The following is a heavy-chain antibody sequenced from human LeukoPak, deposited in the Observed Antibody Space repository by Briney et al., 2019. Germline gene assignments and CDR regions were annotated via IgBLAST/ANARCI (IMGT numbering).Heavy chain of an antibody. CDR2: INAYNGNT. J-gene: IGHJ4*02. V-gene: IGHV1-18*01. Sequence: ASVKVSCKASGYTFTSYGISWVRQAPGQGLEWMGWINAYNGNTNYAQKLQGRVTMTTDTSTSTAYMELRSLRSDDTAVYYCARQLRRSGAASFFFGYWGQGTLVTVSS. CDR3: ARQLRRSGAASFFFGY. CDR1: GYTFTSYG. D-gene: IGHD2-15*01.